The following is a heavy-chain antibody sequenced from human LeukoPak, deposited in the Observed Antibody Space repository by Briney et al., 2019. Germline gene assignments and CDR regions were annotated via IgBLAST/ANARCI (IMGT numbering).Heavy chain of an antibody. CDR1: GYTFTIYY. Sequence: AASVKVSCKASGYTFTIYYMHWVRQAPGQGLEWMGWINPNSGGTNYAQKFQGRVTMTRDTSISTAYMELSRLRSDDTAVYYCARDPNIVVVPAAMDDGFDYWGQGTLVTVSS. V-gene: IGHV1-2*02. CDR3: ARDPNIVVVPAAMDDGFDY. CDR2: INPNSGGT. D-gene: IGHD2-2*01. J-gene: IGHJ4*02.